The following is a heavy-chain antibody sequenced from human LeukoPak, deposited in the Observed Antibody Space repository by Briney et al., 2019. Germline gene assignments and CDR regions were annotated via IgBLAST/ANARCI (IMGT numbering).Heavy chain of an antibody. CDR2: IYSSGST. D-gene: IGHD3-9*01. V-gene: IGHV4-30-4*07. J-gene: IGHJ4*02. Sequence: PSETLSLTCAVSGASISTGVYSWSWIRQPPGKGLEWIGYIYSSGSTSYNPSLKNRVTISVDTSKNQFSLKLSSVTAADTAVYYCARLFHLIPRYYDILTGYYIRHIFDYWGQGTLVTVSS. CDR1: GASISTGVYS. CDR3: ARLFHLIPRYYDILTGYYIRHIFDY.